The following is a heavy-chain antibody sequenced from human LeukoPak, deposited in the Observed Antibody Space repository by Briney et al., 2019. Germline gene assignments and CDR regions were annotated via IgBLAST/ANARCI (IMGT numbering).Heavy chain of an antibody. CDR2: IWYDGSNK. J-gene: IGHJ4*02. CDR3: ARAGYCSGGTCVYYFDY. CDR1: GFTFDSYA. V-gene: IGHV3-33*01. D-gene: IGHD2-15*01. Sequence: GRSLRLSCAASGFTFDSYAMHWVRQAPGKGLEWVAVIWYDGSNKYYAGSVKGRFTISRDNSKNTLYLQMNSLRAEDTAVYYCARAGYCSGGTCVYYFDYWGQGTLVTFSS.